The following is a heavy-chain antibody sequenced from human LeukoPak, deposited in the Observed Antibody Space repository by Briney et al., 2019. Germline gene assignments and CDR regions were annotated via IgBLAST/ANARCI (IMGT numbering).Heavy chain of an antibody. V-gene: IGHV3-21*01. D-gene: IGHD5-12*01. CDR2: ISSSSSNYV. CDR1: GFTFSSYG. CDR3: ARGGSGYDGLNWFDP. Sequence: GGSLRLSCAASGFTFSSYGMHWVRQAPGKGLEWLSSISSSSSNYVYYEDSVKGRFTVSRDNAKNSLYLQMNSLRAEDTAVFYCARGGSGYDGLNWFDPWGQGTLVTVSS. J-gene: IGHJ5*02.